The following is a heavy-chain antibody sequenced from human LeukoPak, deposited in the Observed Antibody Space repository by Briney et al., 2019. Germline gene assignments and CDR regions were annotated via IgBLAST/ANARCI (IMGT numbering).Heavy chain of an antibody. CDR1: GGSISSGGYY. V-gene: IGHV4-31*03. Sequence: SQTLSLTCTVSGGSISSGGYYWSWNRQHPGKGLEWIGYIYYSGSTYYNPSLKSRVTISVDTSKNQFSLKLSSVTAADTAVYYCARRSSSRGFDPWGQGTLVTVSS. CDR3: ARRSSSRGFDP. J-gene: IGHJ5*02. D-gene: IGHD6-13*01. CDR2: IYYSGST.